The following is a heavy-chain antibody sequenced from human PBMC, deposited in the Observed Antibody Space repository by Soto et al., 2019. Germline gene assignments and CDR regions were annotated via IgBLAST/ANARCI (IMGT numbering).Heavy chain of an antibody. CDR3: PTTLLFFYYDSKEAS. V-gene: IGHV3-15*01. Sequence: EVQLVESGGGLVKPGGSLRLSCAASGFTFSNAWMSWVRQAPGKGLEWVGRIKSKTDGGTTDYAAPVKGRFTISRDDKNTTFSLKMKSLKTEKTAVYYCPTTLLFFYYDSKEASGGKGTLVPV. CDR1: GFTFSNAW. J-gene: IGHJ4*02. D-gene: IGHD3-22*01. CDR2: IKSKTDGGTT.